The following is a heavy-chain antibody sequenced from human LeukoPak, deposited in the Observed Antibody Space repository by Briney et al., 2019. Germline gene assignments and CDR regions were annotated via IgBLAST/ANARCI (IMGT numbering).Heavy chain of an antibody. CDR3: TSSTVTPYYYYGMDV. CDR2: IRSKAYGGTT. Sequence: GGSLRLSCTASGLTFGDYAMSWFRQAPGKGLGWVGFIRSKAYGGTTEYAASVKGRFTISRDDSKSIAYLQMNSLKTEDTAVYYCTSSTVTPYYYYGMDVWGQGTTVTVSS. V-gene: IGHV3-49*03. J-gene: IGHJ6*02. D-gene: IGHD4-17*01. CDR1: GLTFGDYA.